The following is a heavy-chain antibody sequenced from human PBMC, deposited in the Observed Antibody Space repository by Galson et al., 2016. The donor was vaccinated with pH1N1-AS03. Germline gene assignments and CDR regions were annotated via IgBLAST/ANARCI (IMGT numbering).Heavy chain of an antibody. CDR2: IYWNDDK. Sequence: PALVKPTQTLTLTCTFSGFSLPTSGVGVGWIRQPPGKALEWLALIYWNDDKAYSPSLRSRLIITKDTSKNQVVLTMTDMDPVDTATYYCAHRRGVPFDYWGRGTLVTVSS. CDR3: AHRRGVPFDY. CDR1: GFSLPTSGVG. V-gene: IGHV2-5*01. J-gene: IGHJ4*02.